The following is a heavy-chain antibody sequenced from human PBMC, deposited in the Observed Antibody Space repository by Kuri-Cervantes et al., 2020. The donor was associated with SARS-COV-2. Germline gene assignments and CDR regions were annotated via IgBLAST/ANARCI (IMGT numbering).Heavy chain of an antibody. D-gene: IGHD6-13*01. Sequence: ASVKVSCKASGYTFTSYDINWVRQATGQGLEWMGWISAYNGNTNYAQKLQGRVTMTTDTSTSTAYMELRSLRSDDTAVYYCARDRASGEQQLVARSYYYYYGMDVWGQGTTVTVSS. CDR1: GYTFTSYD. J-gene: IGHJ6*02. CDR3: ARDRASGEQQLVARSYYYYYGMDV. CDR2: ISAYNGNT. V-gene: IGHV1-18*01.